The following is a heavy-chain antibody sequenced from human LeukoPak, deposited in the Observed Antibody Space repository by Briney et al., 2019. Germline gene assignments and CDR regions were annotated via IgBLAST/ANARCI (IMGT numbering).Heavy chain of an antibody. CDR2: IYHSGST. CDR3: ARVSNGSGSYWKGPYYFDY. J-gene: IGHJ4*02. V-gene: IGHV4-30-2*01. Sequence: SQTLSLTCAVSGGSISSGGYSWSWIRQPPGKGLEWIGYIYHSGSTYYNPSLKSRVTISVDRSKNQFSLKLSSVTAADTAVYYCARVSNGSGSYWKGPYYFDYWGQGTLVTVSS. CDR1: GGSISSGGYS. D-gene: IGHD3-10*01.